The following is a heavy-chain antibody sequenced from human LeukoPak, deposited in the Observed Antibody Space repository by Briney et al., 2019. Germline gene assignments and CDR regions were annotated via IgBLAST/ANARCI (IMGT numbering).Heavy chain of an antibody. J-gene: IGHJ5*02. D-gene: IGHD2-2*03. CDR3: ARHRGYCSSTSCSYNWFDP. Sequence: SSETLSLTCSVSGDSINNHYWSWIRQPPGKGLEWIGYIYYSGSTKYNPSLKSRVTMSVDTSKNRFSLKLSSVTAADTAVYYCARHRGYCSSTSCSYNWFDPWGQGTLVTVSS. V-gene: IGHV4-59*08. CDR2: IYYSGST. CDR1: GDSINNHY.